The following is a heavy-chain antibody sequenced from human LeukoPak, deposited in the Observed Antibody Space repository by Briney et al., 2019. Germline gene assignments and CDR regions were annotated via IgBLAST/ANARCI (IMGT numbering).Heavy chain of an antibody. D-gene: IGHD6-19*01. CDR2: ISSNGDTT. CDR1: GFIFSNYE. Sequence: PGGSLRLSCAASGFIFSNYEMNWVRQAPGKGLEWLSHISSNGDTTDYADSVRGRFTISRDNAKNLLYLQLTGLRAEDTAVYYCASRRAVDNIDYWGQGTLVTVSS. J-gene: IGHJ4*02. V-gene: IGHV3-48*03. CDR3: ASRRAVDNIDY.